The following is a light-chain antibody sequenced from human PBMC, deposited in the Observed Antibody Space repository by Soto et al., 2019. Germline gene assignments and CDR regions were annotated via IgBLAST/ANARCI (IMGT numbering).Light chain of an antibody. CDR2: KAS. CDR1: QSISSW. Sequence: DIQLTQSPSLLSASIGDRVTITCRASQSISSWLAWYQQKPGKAPKLLIYKASSLESGVPSRFSGSRSGTEFTLTISSLQPDDFATYYCQQYNNFSPWPFGQGTKVDIK. V-gene: IGKV1-5*03. J-gene: IGKJ1*01. CDR3: QQYNNFSPWP.